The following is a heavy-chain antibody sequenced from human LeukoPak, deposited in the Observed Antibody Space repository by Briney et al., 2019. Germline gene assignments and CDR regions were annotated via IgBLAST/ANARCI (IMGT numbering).Heavy chain of an antibody. Sequence: GGSLRLSCAASGFTVSSNYMSWVRQAPGKGLEWVSVIYSGGSTYYADSVKGRFTISRDNSKNTLYLQMNSLRAEDTAVCYCARVLLGDYFDYWGQGTLVTVSS. D-gene: IGHD4-17*01. J-gene: IGHJ4*02. CDR1: GFTVSSNY. CDR2: IYSGGST. V-gene: IGHV3-66*01. CDR3: ARVLLGDYFDY.